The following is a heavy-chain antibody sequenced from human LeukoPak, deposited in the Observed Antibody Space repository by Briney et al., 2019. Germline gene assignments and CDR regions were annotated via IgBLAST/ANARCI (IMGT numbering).Heavy chain of an antibody. CDR2: ISSSSSYI. CDR3: ARDQQWLYYFDY. D-gene: IGHD6-19*01. Sequence: GGSLRLSCAASGFTFSSYSMNWVRQAPGKGLGWVSSISSSSSYIYYADSVKGRFTISRDNAKSSLYLQMNSLRAEDTAVYYCARDQQWLYYFDYWGQGTLVTVSS. CDR1: GFTFSSYS. V-gene: IGHV3-21*01. J-gene: IGHJ4*02.